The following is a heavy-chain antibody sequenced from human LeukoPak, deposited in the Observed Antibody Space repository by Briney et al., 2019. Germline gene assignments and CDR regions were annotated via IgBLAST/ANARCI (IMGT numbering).Heavy chain of an antibody. Sequence: GGSLRLSCAASGFTFSSYWMSWVRQAPGKGLEWVANIKQDGSEKYYVDSAKGRFTISRDNAKNSLHLQMKSLRAEDTAVYYCASVFWSTYYSNFDYWGQGTLVTVSS. V-gene: IGHV3-7*01. CDR1: GFTFSSYW. CDR3: ASVFWSTYYSNFDY. D-gene: IGHD3-3*01. J-gene: IGHJ4*02. CDR2: IKQDGSEK.